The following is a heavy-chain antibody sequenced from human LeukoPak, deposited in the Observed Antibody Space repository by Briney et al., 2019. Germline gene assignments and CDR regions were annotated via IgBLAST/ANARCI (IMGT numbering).Heavy chain of an antibody. D-gene: IGHD3-3*01. V-gene: IGHV1-69*01. Sequence: SVKVSCKASGGTFNNFAISWVRQAPGQGLEWVRGIIPMSGTANYAQKFQGRVTITADESTSTAYMELSSLRSEDTAIYYCASPVKYYDTWSGYPPFDYWGQGTLVTVSS. CDR3: ASPVKYYDTWSGYPPFDY. J-gene: IGHJ4*02. CDR2: IIPMSGTA. CDR1: GGTFNNFA.